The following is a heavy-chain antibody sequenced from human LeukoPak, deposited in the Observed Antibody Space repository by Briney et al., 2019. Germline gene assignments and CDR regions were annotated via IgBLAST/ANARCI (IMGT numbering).Heavy chain of an antibody. V-gene: IGHV3-15*01. D-gene: IGHD3-10*01. J-gene: IGHJ4*02. CDR3: TTDRGALTN. Sequence: PGGSLRISCATSGFTFSDAWMSWVRQAPGEGLEWVGRIQSKTDGGPPDYAAPVKGRFTISRDDSKNTLYLQMNSLKAGDTAVYYCTTDRGALTNWGPGTLVTVSS. CDR1: GFTFSDAW. CDR2: IQSKTDGGPP.